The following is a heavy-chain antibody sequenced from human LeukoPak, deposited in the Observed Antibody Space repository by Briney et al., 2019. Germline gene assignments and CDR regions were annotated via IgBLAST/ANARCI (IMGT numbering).Heavy chain of an antibody. V-gene: IGHV1-18*04. CDR3: ARDQYSSGRTY. J-gene: IGHJ4*02. CDR2: ISAYNGNT. Sequence: ASVKVSCKASGYTFTGYYMHWVRQAPGQGLEWMGWISAYNGNTNYAQKLQGRVTMTTDTSTSTAYMELRSLRSDDTAVYYCARDQYSSGRTYWGQGTLVTVSS. D-gene: IGHD6-19*01. CDR1: GYTFTGYY.